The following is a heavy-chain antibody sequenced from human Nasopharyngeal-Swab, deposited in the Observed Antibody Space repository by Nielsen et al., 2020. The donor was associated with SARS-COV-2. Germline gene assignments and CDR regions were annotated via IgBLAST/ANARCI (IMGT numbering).Heavy chain of an antibody. CDR1: GYSFRSYG. V-gene: IGHV1-18*01. CDR3: ARDVEEWLVVPSLSFDH. D-gene: IGHD5-18*01. Sequence: ASVKVFCKASGYSFRSYGINWVRQAPGQGLEWRGWISIYNADRNYAEKFQGRVSMTTDTSTTTAFMELRSLRSDDTAVYYCARDVEEWLVVPSLSFDHWGQGTLVTVSS. CDR2: ISIYNADR. J-gene: IGHJ4*02.